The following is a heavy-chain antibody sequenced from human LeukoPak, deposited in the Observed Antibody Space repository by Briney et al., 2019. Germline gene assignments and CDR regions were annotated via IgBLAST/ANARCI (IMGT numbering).Heavy chain of an antibody. D-gene: IGHD3-3*01. CDR3: ARDRGRSTIFGVISFPDY. CDR1: GYTFTGYY. CDR2: INPNSGGT. Sequence: GASVKVSCKASGYTFTGYYMHWVRQAPGQGLEWMGWINPNSGGTNYAQKFQGWVTMTRDTSISTAYMELSRLRSDDTAVYYCARDRGRSTIFGVISFPDYWGQGTLVTVSS. J-gene: IGHJ4*02. V-gene: IGHV1-2*04.